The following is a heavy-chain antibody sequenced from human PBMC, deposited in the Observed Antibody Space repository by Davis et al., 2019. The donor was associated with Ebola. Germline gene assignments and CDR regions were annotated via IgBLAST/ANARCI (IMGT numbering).Heavy chain of an antibody. D-gene: IGHD4-17*01. CDR1: GGSFSGYY. Sequence: PSETLSLTCAVYGGSFSGYYWSWIRQPAGKGLEWIGRIYTSGSTNYNPSLKSRVTMSVDTSKNQFSLKLSSVTAADTAVYYCARAHDYGDLDYWGQGTLVTVSS. CDR2: IYTSGST. V-gene: IGHV4-59*10. CDR3: ARAHDYGDLDY. J-gene: IGHJ4*02.